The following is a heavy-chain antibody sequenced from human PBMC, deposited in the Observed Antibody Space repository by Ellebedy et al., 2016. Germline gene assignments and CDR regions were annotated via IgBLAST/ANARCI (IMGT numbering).Heavy chain of an antibody. CDR3: AKEAITFGGVFDY. CDR2: ISDTSRTI. D-gene: IGHD3-16*01. V-gene: IGHV3-48*01. CDR1: GFTFSRFS. J-gene: IGHJ4*02. Sequence: GGSLRLSCTASGFTFSRFSMNWVRQAPGKGLEWISYISDTSRTIHDADSVKGRFTISRDNSKNTLYLQMNSLRAEDTALYYCAKEAITFGGVFDYWGQGILVIVSS.